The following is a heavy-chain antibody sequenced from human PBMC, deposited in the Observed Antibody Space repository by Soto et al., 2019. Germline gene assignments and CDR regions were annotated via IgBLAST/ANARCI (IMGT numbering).Heavy chain of an antibody. Sequence: ASVKGSCKASGYTFTSYAMHWVRQAPGQRLEWMGWINAGNGNTKYSQKFQGRVTITRDTSASTAYMELSSLRSEDTAVYYCARDLSEGWVGAYYYYGMDVWGQGTTVTVSS. J-gene: IGHJ6*02. CDR3: ARDLSEGWVGAYYYYGMDV. V-gene: IGHV1-3*01. CDR1: GYTFTSYA. CDR2: INAGNGNT. D-gene: IGHD1-26*01.